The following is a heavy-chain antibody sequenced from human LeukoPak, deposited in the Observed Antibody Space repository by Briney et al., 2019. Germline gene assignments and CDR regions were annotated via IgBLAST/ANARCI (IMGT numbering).Heavy chain of an antibody. V-gene: IGHV3-30*18. Sequence: GGSLRLSCAASGFTFSSYGMHWVRQAPGKGLEWVAVISYDGSNKYYADSVKGRFTISRDNSKNTLYLQMNSLRAEDTAVYYCAKSVTMVRGVYYYYYGMDVWGQGTTVTVSS. CDR3: AKSVTMVRGVYYYYYGMDV. CDR2: ISYDGSNK. D-gene: IGHD3-10*01. J-gene: IGHJ6*02. CDR1: GFTFSSYG.